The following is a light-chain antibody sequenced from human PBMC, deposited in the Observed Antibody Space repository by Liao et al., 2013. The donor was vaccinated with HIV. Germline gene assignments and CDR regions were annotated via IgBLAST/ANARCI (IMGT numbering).Light chain of an antibody. CDR1: NIGSKS. Sequence: SYVLTQPPSVSVAPGKTARITCGGHNIGSKSVHWYQQMPGQAPVLVIYYVSDRPTGIPERFSGSNSGDTATLTISGVEAGDEADYYCQAWDSNTVVFGGGTKLTVL. J-gene: IGLJ2*01. V-gene: IGLV3-21*01. CDR2: YVS. CDR3: QAWDSNTVV.